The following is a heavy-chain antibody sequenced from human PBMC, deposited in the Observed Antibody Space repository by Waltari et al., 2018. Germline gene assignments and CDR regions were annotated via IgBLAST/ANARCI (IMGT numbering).Heavy chain of an antibody. CDR3: ARGIAPSRYYYYYYMDV. Sequence: QVQLQESGPGLVKPSEPLSLTCTVSGGSISSYYWSWIRQPAGKGLEWIGRIYTSGSTNYNHTLKRRVTMPVDTSKNQFSLKLSSVTAAATAVYYCARGIAPSRYYYYYYMDVWGKGTTVTISS. CDR1: GGSISSYY. CDR2: IYTSGST. V-gene: IGHV4-4*07. J-gene: IGHJ6*03. D-gene: IGHD6-13*01.